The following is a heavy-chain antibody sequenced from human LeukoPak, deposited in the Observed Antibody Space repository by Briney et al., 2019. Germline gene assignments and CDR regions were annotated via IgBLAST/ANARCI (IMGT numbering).Heavy chain of an antibody. J-gene: IGHJ4*02. V-gene: IGHV3-23*01. D-gene: IGHD3-3*01. CDR3: AKVAITIFGVVLYYFDY. CDR2: ISVSGGST. CDR1: GFTFSSYA. Sequence: QPGGSLRLSCAASGFTFSSYAMSWVRQAPGKGLEWVSAISVSGGSTYYADSVKGRFTISRDNSKNTLYLQMNSLRAEDTAVYYCAKVAITIFGVVLYYFDYWGQGTLVTVSS.